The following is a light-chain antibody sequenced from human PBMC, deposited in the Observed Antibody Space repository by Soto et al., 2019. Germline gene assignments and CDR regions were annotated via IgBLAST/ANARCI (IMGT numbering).Light chain of an antibody. Sequence: AIHLTQSPSSLSASLGDRVTITFLASQGISSALAWYQQKPGKAPKLLIYDASSLESGVPSRFSGSGSGTDFTFTISSLQAEDVATYYCQQYDDLPITFGQGTRLEIK. J-gene: IGKJ5*01. V-gene: IGKV1D-13*01. CDR2: DAS. CDR1: QGISSA. CDR3: QQYDDLPIT.